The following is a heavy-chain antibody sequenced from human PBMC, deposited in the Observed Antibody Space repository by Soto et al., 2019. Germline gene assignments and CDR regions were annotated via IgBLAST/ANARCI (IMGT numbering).Heavy chain of an antibody. D-gene: IGHD3-10*01. Sequence: QVQLVQSGAEVKKPGASVKVSCKASGYTFTSYGISWVRQAPGQGLEWMGWISAYNGNTNYAQKLQGRVTMTTDTSQRXXYMELRSLGSDDTAVYYCARWSKNGMVRGVIPSDYWGQGTLVTVSS. V-gene: IGHV1-18*01. CDR3: ARWSKNGMVRGVIPSDY. CDR2: ISAYNGNT. J-gene: IGHJ4*02. CDR1: GYTFTSYG.